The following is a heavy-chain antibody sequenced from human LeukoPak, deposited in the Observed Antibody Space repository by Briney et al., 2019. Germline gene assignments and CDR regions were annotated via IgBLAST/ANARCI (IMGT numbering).Heavy chain of an antibody. D-gene: IGHD2-15*01. CDR3: ARGPVYCSGGSCYSGWFDP. CDR1: GGSISSGGYS. Sequence: PSQTLSLTCAVSGGSISSGGYSWSWIRQPPGKGLEWIGYIYHSGSTYYNPSLKSRVTISVDRSKNQFSLKLSSVTAADTAVYYCARGPVYCSGGSCYSGWFDPWDQGTLVTVSS. V-gene: IGHV4-30-2*01. J-gene: IGHJ5*02. CDR2: IYHSGST.